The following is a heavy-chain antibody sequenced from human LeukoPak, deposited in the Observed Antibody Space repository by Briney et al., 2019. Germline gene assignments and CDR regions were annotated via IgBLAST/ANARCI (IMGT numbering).Heavy chain of an antibody. Sequence: PGGSLRLSCAASGFTFSSYAMSWVRQAPGKGLEWVSAISGSGGSTYYADSVKGRFTISRDNSKNTLYLRMNSLRAEDTAVYYCVRDVLLWFGELFLFDYWGQGTLVTVSS. CDR3: VRDVLLWFGELFLFDY. J-gene: IGHJ4*02. D-gene: IGHD3-10*01. V-gene: IGHV3-23*01. CDR1: GFTFSSYA. CDR2: ISGSGGST.